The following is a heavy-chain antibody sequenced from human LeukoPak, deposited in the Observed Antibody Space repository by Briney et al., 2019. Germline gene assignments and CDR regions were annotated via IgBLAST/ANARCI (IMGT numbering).Heavy chain of an antibody. D-gene: IGHD3-3*01. CDR2: IKQDGSEK. J-gene: IGHJ6*02. Sequence: GGSLRLSCAASGFTFSSYWMSWVRQAPGKGLEWVANIKQDGSEKYYVDSVKGRFTISRDNAKNSLYLQMNSLRAEDTAVYYCARDPTFWSGYLEYYGMDVWGQGTTVTVSS. V-gene: IGHV3-7*01. CDR3: ARDPTFWSGYLEYYGMDV. CDR1: GFTFSSYW.